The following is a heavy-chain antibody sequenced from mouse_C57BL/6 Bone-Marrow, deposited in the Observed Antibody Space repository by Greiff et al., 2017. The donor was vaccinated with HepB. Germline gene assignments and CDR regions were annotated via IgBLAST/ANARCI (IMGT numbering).Heavy chain of an antibody. V-gene: IGHV5-17*01. D-gene: IGHD1-1*01. CDR1: GFTFSDYG. Sequence: EVMLVESGGGLVKPGGSLKLSCAASGFTFSDYGMHWVRQAPEKGLEWVAYISSGSSTIYYADTVKGRFTIYRDNAKNTLFLQLTSLRSEDTAMYYCARCIYYYDSSPFAYWGQGTLVTVST. CDR3: ARCIYYYDSSPFAY. CDR2: ISSGSSTI. J-gene: IGHJ3*01.